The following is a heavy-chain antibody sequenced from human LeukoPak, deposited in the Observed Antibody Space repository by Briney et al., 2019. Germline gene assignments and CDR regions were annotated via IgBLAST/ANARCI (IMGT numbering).Heavy chain of an antibody. V-gene: IGHV4-4*07. Sequence: SETLSPTCTVSGGSISSYYWSWIRQPAGKGLEWIGRIYTSGSTNYNPSLKSRVTISVDKSKNQFSLKLSSVTAADTAVYYCARDARYCSGGSCYSGYYYYYYMDVWGKGTTVTVSS. J-gene: IGHJ6*03. D-gene: IGHD2-15*01. CDR1: GGSISSYY. CDR3: ARDARYCSGGSCYSGYYYYYYMDV. CDR2: IYTSGST.